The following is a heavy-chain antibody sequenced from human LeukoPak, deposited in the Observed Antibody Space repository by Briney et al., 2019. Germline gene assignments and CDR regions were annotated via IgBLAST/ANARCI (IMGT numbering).Heavy chain of an antibody. V-gene: IGHV3-30*02. J-gene: IGHJ4*02. D-gene: IGHD5/OR15-5a*01. CDR2: IRYDGSNK. CDR3: AKILLPLRRCLDY. Sequence: GGSLRLSCAASGFTFDDYGMSWVRQAPGKGLEWVAFIRYDGSNKYYADSVKGRFTISRDNSKNTLYLQMNSLRAEDTAVYYCAKILLPLRRCLDYWGQGTLVTVSS. CDR1: GFTFDDYG.